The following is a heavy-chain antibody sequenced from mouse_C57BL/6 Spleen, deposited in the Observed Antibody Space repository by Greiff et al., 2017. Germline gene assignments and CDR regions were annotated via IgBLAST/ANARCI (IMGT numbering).Heavy chain of an antibody. CDR1: GYTFTDYN. CDR3: ARKWVTTQYYFDD. V-gene: IGHV1-18*01. D-gene: IGHD2-2*01. CDR2: INPNNGGH. Sequence: EVQLQQSGPELVKPGASVKIPCKASGYTFTDYNMDWVKQSHGKSLEWIGDINPNNGGHIYNQKIKGKATLTVATSSGTAYMELGSLTSSGTAVYYSARKWVTTQYYFDDWGQGTTLTVSS. J-gene: IGHJ2*01.